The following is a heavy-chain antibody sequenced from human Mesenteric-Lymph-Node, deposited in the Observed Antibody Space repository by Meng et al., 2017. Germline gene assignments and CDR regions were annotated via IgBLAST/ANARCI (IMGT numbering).Heavy chain of an antibody. CDR2: IKNKADGGAT. CDR1: GFTFSNAW. CDR3: AKRGGDDHYDSSAYRTYYYYGMDV. V-gene: IGHV3-15*01. J-gene: IGHJ6*02. Sequence: GESLKISCAASGFTFSNAWMSWVRQAPGKGLEWIGRIKNKADGGATAYAAPVEGRFTISKDDSKNTLYLEMNSLITEDTGIYYCAKRGGDDHYDSSAYRTYYYYGMDVWGQGTTVTVSS. D-gene: IGHD3-22*01.